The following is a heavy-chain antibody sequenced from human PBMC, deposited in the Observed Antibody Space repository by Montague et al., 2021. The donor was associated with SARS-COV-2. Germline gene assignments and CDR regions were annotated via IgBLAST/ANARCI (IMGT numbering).Heavy chain of an antibody. CDR3: ARGRGTALFRRIYFGMDV. Sequence: SETLSLTCAVYGGSFSGYYWSWIRQPPGKGLEWIGEINHSGSTNYNPSLKSRVTISVDTSKNQFSLKLSSVTAADTAVYYRARGRGTALFRRIYFGMDVWGQGTTVTVSS. J-gene: IGHJ6*02. D-gene: IGHD1-1*01. CDR1: GGSFSGYY. CDR2: INHSGST. V-gene: IGHV4-34*01.